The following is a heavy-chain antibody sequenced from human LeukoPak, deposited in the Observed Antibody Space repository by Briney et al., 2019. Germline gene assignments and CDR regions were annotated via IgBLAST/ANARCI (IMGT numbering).Heavy chain of an antibody. CDR3: AREWVEYSNTWSHFDY. Sequence: GGSRRLSCAASGFTFNTYAMHWVRQAPGKGLEYVSAISSNGGSTYYADSVKGRFTISRDNSKNTLYLQMGSLRAEDMAVYYCAREWVEYSNTWSHFDYWGQGTLVTVSS. D-gene: IGHD6-13*01. J-gene: IGHJ4*02. CDR2: ISSNGGST. CDR1: GFTFNTYA. V-gene: IGHV3-64*02.